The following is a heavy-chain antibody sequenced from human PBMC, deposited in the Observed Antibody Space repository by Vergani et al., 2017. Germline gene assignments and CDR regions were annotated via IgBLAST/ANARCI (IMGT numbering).Heavy chain of an antibody. V-gene: IGHV4-34*10. Sequence: QAQLQESGPGLVKPSETLSLTCAVYGGSLSGYYWSWIRLAPGKGLEWIGEINHSGTINYNPTLKSPFNVSIDTSRDHFSLKLRSVSAADTAVYFCARRAERWETLLRDDFDVWGQGTFVTVSP. CDR1: GGSLSGYY. CDR3: ARRAERWETLLRDDFDV. D-gene: IGHD1-26*01. J-gene: IGHJ3*01. CDR2: INHSGTI.